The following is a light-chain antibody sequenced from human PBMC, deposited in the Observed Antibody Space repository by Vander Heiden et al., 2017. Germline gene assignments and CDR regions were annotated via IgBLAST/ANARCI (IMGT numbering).Light chain of an antibody. CDR2: GAS. J-gene: IGKJ3*01. V-gene: IGKV3-15*01. Sequence: EIVMTQSPATLSVSPGERATLSCRASQSVSSNLAWYQQKPGQAPSLLIYGASTRDTGIPARFSGSGYGTEFTLTISSRQSEDFAVYYCQQDKNWPAVTFGHGTKVDIK. CDR3: QQDKNWPAVT. CDR1: QSVSSN.